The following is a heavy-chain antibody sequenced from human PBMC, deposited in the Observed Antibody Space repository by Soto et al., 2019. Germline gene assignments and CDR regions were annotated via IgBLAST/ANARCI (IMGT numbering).Heavy chain of an antibody. CDR3: ARGGPPIDD. CDR1: GYTFTNFG. Sequence: QVQLVQSGAEVKKPGASVKVSCKASGYTFTNFGISWVRQAPGQGLEWMGWISAYNGNTNYAQKFQGRVTMTTDTSTRTAYLEVRSLRLDDTAVNYCARGGPPIDDWGQGTLVTVSS. D-gene: IGHD3-16*01. CDR2: ISAYNGNT. V-gene: IGHV1-18*01. J-gene: IGHJ4*02.